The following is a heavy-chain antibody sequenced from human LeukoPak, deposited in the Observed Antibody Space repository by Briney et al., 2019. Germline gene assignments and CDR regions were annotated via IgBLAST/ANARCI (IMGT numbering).Heavy chain of an antibody. D-gene: IGHD1-14*01. CDR3: GRAEHDRGPEY. Sequence: SQTLSLTCAISGDSVSGNRATWNWLRQSPSRGLEWLGRIYYRSKWYADYAVSVKGRITINPDTSKNQFSLLLNSVTPEDTAVYFCGRAEHDRGPEYWGQGTRVTVSS. CDR2: IYYRSKWYA. V-gene: IGHV6-1*01. J-gene: IGHJ4*02. CDR1: GDSVSGNRAT.